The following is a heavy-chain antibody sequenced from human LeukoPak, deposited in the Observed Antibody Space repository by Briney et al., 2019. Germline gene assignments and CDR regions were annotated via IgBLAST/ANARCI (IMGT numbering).Heavy chain of an antibody. V-gene: IGHV1-18*01. CDR1: GYTFTSYG. D-gene: IGHD3-9*01. Sequence: ASVKVSCKASGYTFTSYGISWVRQAPGQGLEWMGWISAYNGNTNYAQKLQGRVTMTTDTSTSTAYMELRSLRSDDTAVYYCAWGAEYYDILTGYYTTDYWGQGTLVTVSS. CDR2: ISAYNGNT. J-gene: IGHJ4*02. CDR3: AWGAEYYDILTGYYTTDY.